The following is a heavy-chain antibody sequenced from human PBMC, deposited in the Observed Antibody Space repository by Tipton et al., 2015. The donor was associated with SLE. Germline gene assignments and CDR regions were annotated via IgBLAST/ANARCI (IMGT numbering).Heavy chain of an antibody. CDR1: GGSISSYY. D-gene: IGHD3-3*01. CDR2: IYYSGST. V-gene: IGHV4-59*05. CDR3: ARGQLRFLEWLPFDY. J-gene: IGHJ4*02. Sequence: TLSLTCTVSGGSISSYYWSWIRQPPGKGLEWIGSIYYSGSTYYNPSLKSRVTISVDTSKNQFSLKLSSVTAADTAVYYCARGQLRFLEWLPFDYWGQGTLVTVSS.